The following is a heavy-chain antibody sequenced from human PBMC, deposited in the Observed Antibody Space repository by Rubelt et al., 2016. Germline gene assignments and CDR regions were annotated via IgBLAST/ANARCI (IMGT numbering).Heavy chain of an antibody. CDR3: ARESYDSSGYYAY. D-gene: IGHD3-22*01. V-gene: IGHV4-34*01. J-gene: IGHJ4*02. CDR2: IYHSGTTT. Sequence: QVQLQESGPGLVKPSETLSLTCAVYDGSFSTYYWSWIRQPPGKGLEWIGEIYHSGTTTNYNPSLKSRVTISLDASKNQFSLKLSSVTAADTAVYYCARESYDSSGYYAYWGQGTLVTVSS. CDR1: DGSFSTYY.